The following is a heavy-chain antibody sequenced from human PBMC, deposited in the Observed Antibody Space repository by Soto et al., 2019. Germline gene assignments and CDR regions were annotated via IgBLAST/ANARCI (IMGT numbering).Heavy chain of an antibody. Sequence: SVQVSCKAYVGTFSSYAISWVRQAPGQGLEWMGGIIPIFCTANYEQKFQDRVTITADKSTSTAYMELSSLRSEDTAVYYCARDNEYYYDSSGYWGPSDAFDIWGQGTMVTVSS. CDR2: IIPIFCTA. CDR1: VGTFSSYA. D-gene: IGHD3-22*01. CDR3: ARDNEYYYDSSGYWGPSDAFDI. J-gene: IGHJ3*02. V-gene: IGHV1-69*06.